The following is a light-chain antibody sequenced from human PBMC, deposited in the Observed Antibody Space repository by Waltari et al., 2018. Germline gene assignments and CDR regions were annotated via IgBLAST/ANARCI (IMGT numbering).Light chain of an antibody. V-gene: IGKV3-11*01. J-gene: IGKJ5*01. CDR3: HQRSYWPPIT. Sequence: EIVFTQSPATLSLSPGERATLSCRASQRVSSYLACYHQKPGQAPRLLISDASNRRTGIPARFSGSGSCTDFSLIISSLEPEDFAVYYCHQRSYWPPITFGQGTRLGIK. CDR2: DAS. CDR1: QRVSSY.